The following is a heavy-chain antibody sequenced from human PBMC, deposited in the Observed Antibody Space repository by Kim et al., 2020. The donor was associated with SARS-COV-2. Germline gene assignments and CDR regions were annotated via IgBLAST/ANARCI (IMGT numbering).Heavy chain of an antibody. V-gene: IGHV1-46*01. CDR3: ARGGDYVGLDY. D-gene: IGHD4-17*01. CDR2: T. Sequence: TSYAQKFQGRVTMTRDTSTSTVYMELSSLRSEDTAVYYCARGGDYVGLDYWGQGTLVTVSS. J-gene: IGHJ4*02.